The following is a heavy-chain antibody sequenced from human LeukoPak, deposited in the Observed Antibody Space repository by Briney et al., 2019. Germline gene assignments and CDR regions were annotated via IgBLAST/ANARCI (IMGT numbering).Heavy chain of an antibody. CDR2: IEQGGTEK. Sequence: GGSLRLSCAASGFTFSSFWMTWVRQAPGKGLEWVANIEQGGTEKYYVDSVKGRFTISRDNAKNSLYLQMNSLRAEDTAVYYCAIQKADLITMIRGIIAYWGQGTLVTVSS. V-gene: IGHV3-7*01. CDR3: AIQKADLITMIRGIIAY. CDR1: GFTFSSFW. D-gene: IGHD3-10*01. J-gene: IGHJ4*02.